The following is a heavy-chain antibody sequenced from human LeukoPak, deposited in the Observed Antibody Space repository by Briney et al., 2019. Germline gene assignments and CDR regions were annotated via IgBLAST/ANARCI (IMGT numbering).Heavy chain of an antibody. V-gene: IGHV4-39*01. CDR3: ARHEEEDGYNAKTLDY. J-gene: IGHJ4*02. Sequence: SESLSLTCIVPGGSISGSNYYWGWIRQPPGMGLEWLGSIFYRGRTFFNPSLKSRVTISVDTSKNQFALRLSSVTAADTAVYYWARHEEEDGYNAKTLDYWGQGAMVTVSS. CDR1: GGSISGSNYY. D-gene: IGHD5-24*01. CDR2: IFYRGRT.